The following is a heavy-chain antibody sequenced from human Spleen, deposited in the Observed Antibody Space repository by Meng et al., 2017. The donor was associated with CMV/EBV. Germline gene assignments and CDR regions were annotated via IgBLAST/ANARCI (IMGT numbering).Heavy chain of an antibody. D-gene: IGHD4-17*01. CDR1: GFTFSSFD. CDR3: ARPTTVIGGYYYGMDV. V-gene: IGHV4-34*01. CDR2: INDSGST. Sequence: GSLRLSCAASGFTFSSFDMNWVRRPPGKGLEWIGEINDSGSTNYNPSLKSRLTISVDRSKRQFSLKLSSVTAADTAIYYCARPTTVIGGYYYGMDVWGQGTTVTVSS. J-gene: IGHJ6*02.